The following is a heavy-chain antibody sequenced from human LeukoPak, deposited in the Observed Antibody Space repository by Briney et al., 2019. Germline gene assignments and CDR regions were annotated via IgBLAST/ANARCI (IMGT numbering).Heavy chain of an antibody. CDR1: GFTITSYA. Sequence: GGSLRLSCAASGFTITSYAMSWVRQAPGKGLEWVSVISGSGGSTYSADSVKGRFTISRDNSKNTLFLQMNSLRAEDTAVYYCAKGGAAMVNYCFDYWGQGTLVTVSS. V-gene: IGHV3-23*01. D-gene: IGHD5-18*01. CDR2: ISGSGGST. CDR3: AKGGAAMVNYCFDY. J-gene: IGHJ4*02.